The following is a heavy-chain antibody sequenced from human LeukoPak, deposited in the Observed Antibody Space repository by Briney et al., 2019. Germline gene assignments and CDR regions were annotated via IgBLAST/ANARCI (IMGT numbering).Heavy chain of an antibody. J-gene: IGHJ4*02. CDR1: GFSFSSYV. CDR2: IYTGDTT. Sequence: GGSLRLSCVASGFSFSSYVMNWVRQAPGKGLEWVSVIYTGDTTYYADSVKGRFTISGDNSKNTLYLQMDGLRVEDTAVYYCVRVGAVAAVDYWGQGTLVTVSS. V-gene: IGHV3-66*01. D-gene: IGHD6-19*01. CDR3: VRVGAVAAVDY.